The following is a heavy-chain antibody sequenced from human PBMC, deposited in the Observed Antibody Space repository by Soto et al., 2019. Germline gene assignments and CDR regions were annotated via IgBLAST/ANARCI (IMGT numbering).Heavy chain of an antibody. Sequence: SETLSLTCTVSGGSISSYYWSRIRQPPGKGLEWIGYIYYSGSTNYNPSLKSRVTISVDTSKNQFSLKLSSVTAADTAVYYCARGGRKLFDYWGQGTLVTVS. D-gene: IGHD5-12*01. J-gene: IGHJ4*02. CDR2: IYYSGST. V-gene: IGHV4-59*01. CDR3: ARGGRKLFDY. CDR1: GGSISSYY.